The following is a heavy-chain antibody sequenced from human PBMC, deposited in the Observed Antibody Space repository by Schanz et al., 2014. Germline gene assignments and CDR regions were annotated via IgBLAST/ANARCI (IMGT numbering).Heavy chain of an antibody. Sequence: EMQLLESGGGLIQPGGSLRLSCAASGFTFSTHAMSWVRQAPGKGLEWVSSISGDHRNTFYADSVKGRFTISRDNSKSTLYLQMSSLRAEDTAVYYCAKSQGSSFDSWGQGTLVTVSS. CDR3: AKSQGSSFDS. CDR1: GFTFSTHA. J-gene: IGHJ4*02. D-gene: IGHD6-13*01. V-gene: IGHV3-23*01. CDR2: ISGDHRNT.